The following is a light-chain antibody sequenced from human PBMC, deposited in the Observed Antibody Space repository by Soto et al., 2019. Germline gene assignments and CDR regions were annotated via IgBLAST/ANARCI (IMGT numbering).Light chain of an antibody. J-gene: IGLJ3*02. Sequence: QLVLTQSPSASASLGASVKLTCTLSSGHSTYAIAWHQQQSEKGPRFLMKINSDGSHSKGDGIPDRFSGSSSGAERHLTISSLQSEDEADYYCQSWGTGIQVFGGGTKLPVL. CDR1: SGHSTYA. CDR2: INSDGSH. CDR3: QSWGTGIQV. V-gene: IGLV4-69*01.